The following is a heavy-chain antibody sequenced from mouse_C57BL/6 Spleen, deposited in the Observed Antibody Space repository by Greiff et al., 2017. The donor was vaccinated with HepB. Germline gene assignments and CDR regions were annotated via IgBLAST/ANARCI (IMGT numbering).Heavy chain of an antibody. Sequence: QVQLQQPGAELVKPGASVKMSCKASGYTFTSYWITWVKQRPGQGLEWIGDIYPGSGSTNYNEKFKSKATLTVDTSSSTAYMQLSRLTSEDSAVYYCARYGTRGWYFDVWGTGTTVTVSS. CDR3: ARYGTRGWYFDV. D-gene: IGHD2-1*01. CDR1: GYTFTSYW. CDR2: IYPGSGST. J-gene: IGHJ1*03. V-gene: IGHV1-55*01.